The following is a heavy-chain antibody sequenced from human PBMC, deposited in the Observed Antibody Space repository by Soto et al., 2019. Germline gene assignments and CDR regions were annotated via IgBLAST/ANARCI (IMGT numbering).Heavy chain of an antibody. V-gene: IGHV4-39*01. J-gene: IGHJ6*02. Sequence: NPSETLSLTCTVSGGSISSSSYYWGWIRQPPGKGLEWIGSIYYSGSTYYNPSLKSRVTISVDTSKNQFSLKLSSVTAADTAVYYCASVTPLQRGAGSYYLDYYYGMDVWGQGTTVTVSS. CDR3: ASVTPLQRGAGSYYLDYYYGMDV. CDR2: IYYSGST. D-gene: IGHD3-10*01. CDR1: GGSISSSSYY.